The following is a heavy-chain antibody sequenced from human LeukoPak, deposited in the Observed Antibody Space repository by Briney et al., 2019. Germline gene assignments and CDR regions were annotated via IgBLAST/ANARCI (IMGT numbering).Heavy chain of an antibody. Sequence: ASVKVSCKASGYTFTSYAMHWVRQAPGQRLECMGWINTGNGNTKYSQKFQGRVTITRDTSTSTAYMDLSSLRSEDTAVYYCARNTETAIPLPYYFDYWGQGTLVTVSS. V-gene: IGHV1-3*04. D-gene: IGHD2-21*02. CDR3: ARNTETAIPLPYYFDY. J-gene: IGHJ4*02. CDR1: GYTFTSYA. CDR2: INTGNGNT.